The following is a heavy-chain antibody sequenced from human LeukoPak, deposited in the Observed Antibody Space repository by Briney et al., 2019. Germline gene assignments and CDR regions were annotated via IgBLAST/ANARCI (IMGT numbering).Heavy chain of an antibody. CDR2: FVPEDGET. Sequence: GASVKVSCKVSGYTLTELSMHWVRQAPGKGLEWMGGFVPEDGETIYAQKFQGRVTMTEDTSTDTAYLELSSLRSEDTAVYYCAIRLRNHITILVQLHYWGQGTLVTVSS. D-gene: IGHD3-3*01. CDR1: GYTLTELS. CDR3: AIRLRNHITILVQLHY. V-gene: IGHV1-24*01. J-gene: IGHJ4*02.